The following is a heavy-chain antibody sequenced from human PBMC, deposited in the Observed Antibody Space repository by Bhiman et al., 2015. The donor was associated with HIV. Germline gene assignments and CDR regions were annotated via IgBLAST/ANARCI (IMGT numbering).Heavy chain of an antibody. CDR2: ISTSGNTI. Sequence: EVQLVESGGGLVQPGGSLKLSCAASGFTFSSYEMNWVRQAPGKGLEWVSYISTSGNTIYYADSVKGRFTISRDNAKSSLYLQMNSLRAEDTALYYCVRSSVTNWFDPWGQGTLVTVSS. J-gene: IGHJ5*02. CDR1: GFTFSSYE. CDR3: VRSSVTNWFDP. D-gene: IGHD3-22*01. V-gene: IGHV3-48*03.